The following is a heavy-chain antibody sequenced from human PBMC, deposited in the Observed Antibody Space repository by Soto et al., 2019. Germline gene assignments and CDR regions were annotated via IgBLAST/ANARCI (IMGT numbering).Heavy chain of an antibody. J-gene: IGHJ4*02. CDR1: GFTFSSYA. D-gene: IGHD3-22*01. V-gene: IGHV3-30-3*01. CDR2: ISYDGSNK. CDR3: ARAGDRPPGDSSGYYFDY. Sequence: PGGSLRLSCAASGFTFSSYAMHWVRQAPGKGLEWVAVISYDGSNKYYADSVKGRFTISRDNSKNTLYLQMNSLRAEDTAVYYCARAGDRPPGDSSGYYFDYWGQGTLVTVSS.